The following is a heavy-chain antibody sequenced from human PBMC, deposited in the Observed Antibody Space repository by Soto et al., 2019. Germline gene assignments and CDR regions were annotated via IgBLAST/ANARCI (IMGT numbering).Heavy chain of an antibody. CDR2: IYHSGST. CDR3: ARAPTTDI. J-gene: IGHJ4*02. Sequence: PSETLSLTCAVSGYSISSGYYWGWIRQPPGKGLEWIGGIYHSGSTYYNPSLKSRVTISVDSSKNQFSLKLSSVTAADTAVYYCARAPTTDIWGQGTLVTVSS. CDR1: GYSISSGYY. V-gene: IGHV4-38-2*01. D-gene: IGHD4-17*01.